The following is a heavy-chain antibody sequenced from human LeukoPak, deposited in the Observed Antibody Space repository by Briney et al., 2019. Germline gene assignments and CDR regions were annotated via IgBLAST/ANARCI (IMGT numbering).Heavy chain of an antibody. CDR2: INTNSGGT. CDR3: AGIIRRSAELVDYYFYMAI. V-gene: IGHV1-2*02. Sequence: ASVKVSCKPYGYTFTGYYMHWVRQAPGQGLEWMGWINTNSGGTNYAQKLQGAVTPTRDTSTSTAYMEMSRLRADGTAVYYRAGIIRRSAELVDYYFYMAIWGEGATGSVSS. CDR1: GYTFTGYY. D-gene: IGHD6-6*01. J-gene: IGHJ6*03.